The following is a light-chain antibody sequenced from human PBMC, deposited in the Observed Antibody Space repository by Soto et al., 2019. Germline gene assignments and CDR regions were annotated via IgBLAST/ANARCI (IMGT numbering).Light chain of an antibody. Sequence: EIVLTQSPGTLSLSPGERATLSCRASQSVSSSYLAWYQQKPGQAPRLLIYGASSRATGIPDRFSGSGSGTAVTLTISRLEPEDFAVYYCQQYGSSRTFGQGTKVEIK. CDR2: GAS. J-gene: IGKJ1*01. CDR3: QQYGSSRT. CDR1: QSVSSSY. V-gene: IGKV3-20*01.